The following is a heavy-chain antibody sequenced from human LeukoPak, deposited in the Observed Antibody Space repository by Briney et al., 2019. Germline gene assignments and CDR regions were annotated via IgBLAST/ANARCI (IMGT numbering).Heavy chain of an antibody. Sequence: SVKVSCKASGGTFSSYAISWVRQAPGQGLEWMGGIIPIFGTANYAQKFQGRVTITTDESTSTAYMELSSLRSEDTAVYYRARALRFLEWFPTHDSSGYSYYYYYYYMDVWGKGTTVTVSS. J-gene: IGHJ6*03. CDR2: IIPIFGTA. D-gene: IGHD3-22*01. CDR1: GGTFSSYA. CDR3: ARALRFLEWFPTHDSSGYSYYYYYYYMDV. V-gene: IGHV1-69*05.